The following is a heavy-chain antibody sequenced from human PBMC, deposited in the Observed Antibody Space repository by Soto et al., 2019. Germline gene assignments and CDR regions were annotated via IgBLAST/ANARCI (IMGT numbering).Heavy chain of an antibody. J-gene: IGHJ6*02. V-gene: IGHV3-23*01. CDR1: GFTFSSYA. D-gene: IGHD3-22*01. CDR2: ISGSGGST. Sequence: GGSLRLSCAASGFTFSSYAMSWVRQAPGKGLEWVSAISGSGGSTYYADSVKGRFTISRDNSKNTLYLQMNSLRAEDTAVYYCAKEPGYYDSSGYYYLSYVWGQGTTVTVSS. CDR3: AKEPGYYDSSGYYYLSYV.